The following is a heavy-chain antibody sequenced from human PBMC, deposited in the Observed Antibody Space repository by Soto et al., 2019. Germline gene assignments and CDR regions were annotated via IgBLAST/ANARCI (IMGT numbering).Heavy chain of an antibody. D-gene: IGHD6-6*01. Sequence: GGSLRLSCAASGFTFSSYGMHWVRQAPGKGLEWVAVIWYDGSNKYYADSVKGRFTISRDNSKNTLYLQMNSLRAEDTAVYYCARATEQLVRESGGMDVWGQGTTVTVSS. V-gene: IGHV3-33*01. CDR2: IWYDGSNK. CDR3: ARATEQLVRESGGMDV. CDR1: GFTFSSYG. J-gene: IGHJ6*02.